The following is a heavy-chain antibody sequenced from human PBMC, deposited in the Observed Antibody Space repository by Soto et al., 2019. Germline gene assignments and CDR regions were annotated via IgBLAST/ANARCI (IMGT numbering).Heavy chain of an antibody. V-gene: IGHV5-10-1*01. CDR2: IDPSDSYT. CDR3: ARLGIYSGSSYYYGMDV. CDR1: GYSFTSYW. Sequence: PGESLKISCKGSGYSFTSYWISWVRQMPGKGLEWMGRIDPSDSYTNYSPSFQGHVTISADKSISTAYLQWSSLKASDTAMYYCARLGIYSGSSYYYGMDVWGQGTTVTVSS. D-gene: IGHD1-26*01. J-gene: IGHJ6*02.